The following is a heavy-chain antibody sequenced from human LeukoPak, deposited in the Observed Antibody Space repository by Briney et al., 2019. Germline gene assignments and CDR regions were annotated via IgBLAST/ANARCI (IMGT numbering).Heavy chain of an antibody. V-gene: IGHV4-59*01. D-gene: IGHD6-19*01. J-gene: IGHJ6*03. CDR3: ARVPAAVAAMGDYYYYMDV. CDR2: IYYSGST. Sequence: PSETLSLTCTVSGGSISSYYWSWIRQPPGKGLEWIGYIYYSGSTNYNPSLKSRVTISVDTSKNQFSLKLSSVTAADTAVYYCARVPAAVAAMGDYYYYMDVWGKGTTVTVSS. CDR1: GGSISSYY.